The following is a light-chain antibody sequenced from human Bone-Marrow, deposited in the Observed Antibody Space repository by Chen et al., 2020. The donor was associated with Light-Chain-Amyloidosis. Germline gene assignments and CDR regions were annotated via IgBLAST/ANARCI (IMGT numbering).Light chain of an antibody. V-gene: IGLV3-25*03. CDR2: RDT. Sequence: SYQLPQPPSASVSPRQTARISCSGDDLPTKYAYWYQQKPDQAPVLVIHRDTERPSGISDRLSGSSSGTTATLTISGVQAEDEADYHCQSADSSGTYEVIFGGGTKLTVL. J-gene: IGLJ2*01. CDR3: QSADSSGTYEVI. CDR1: DLPTKY.